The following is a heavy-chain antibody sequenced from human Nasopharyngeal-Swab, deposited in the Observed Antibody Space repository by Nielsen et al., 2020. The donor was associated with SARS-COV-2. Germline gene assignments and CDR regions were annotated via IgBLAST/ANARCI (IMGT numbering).Heavy chain of an antibody. CDR1: GFTFSSYN. CDR2: ISSSSTYI. CDR3: ARDGLDYDFWSAYFMDV. V-gene: IGHV3-21*01. D-gene: IGHD3-3*01. J-gene: IGHJ6*02. Sequence: GGSLRLSCAASGFTFSSYNMNWVRQAPGKGLEWVSSISSSSTYIYYADSVKGRFTISRDNTKNSLSLQMSSLRVEDTAVYYRARDGLDYDFWSAYFMDVWGQGTTVIVSS.